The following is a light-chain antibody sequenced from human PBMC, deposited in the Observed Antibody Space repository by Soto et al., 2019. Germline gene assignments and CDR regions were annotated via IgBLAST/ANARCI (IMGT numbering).Light chain of an antibody. CDR2: DVS. V-gene: IGLV2-14*01. CDR3: SSYTSSSTLPYV. J-gene: IGLJ1*01. CDR1: SSDVGGYNY. Sequence: QSALTQPASVSGYPGQSITISCTGTSSDVGGYNYVSWYQQHPGKAPKLMIYDVSNRPSGVSNRFSGSKSGNTASLTISGLQAEDEADYYCSSYTSSSTLPYVFGTGTKLTVL.